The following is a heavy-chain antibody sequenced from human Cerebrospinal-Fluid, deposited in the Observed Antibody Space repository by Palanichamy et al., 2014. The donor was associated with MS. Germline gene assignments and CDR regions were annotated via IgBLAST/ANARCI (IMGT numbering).Heavy chain of an antibody. Sequence: QVQLVQSGGEVKKPGASVKVSCKTSGYSFSGYGISWVRQAPGQGLEWMGWISTYNGKKNSAQTLRGRLTMTTDTSTSAAYMELRSLRSDDTAVYYCARTYFYGSENRQEYDWFDPWGQGTPVTVSS. J-gene: IGHJ5*02. D-gene: IGHD2/OR15-2a*01. CDR1: GYSFSGYG. V-gene: IGHV1-18*01. CDR3: ARTYFYGSENRQEYDWFDP. CDR2: ISTYNGKK.